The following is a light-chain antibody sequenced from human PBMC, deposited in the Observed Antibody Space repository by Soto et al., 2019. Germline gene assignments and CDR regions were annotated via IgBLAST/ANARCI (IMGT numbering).Light chain of an antibody. J-gene: IGKJ2*02. V-gene: IGKV4-1*01. Sequence: DIVMTQSPDSLAVSLGERATINCKSSQSVLYSPNNKNYLAWYQQKPGQPPKLLIYWASTRESGVPERFSGSGSGTDFTLTISSLQAEDVAVYYCKQFYVVPCTFGQGTKLEIK. CDR2: WAS. CDR3: KQFYVVPCT. CDR1: QSVLYSPNNKNY.